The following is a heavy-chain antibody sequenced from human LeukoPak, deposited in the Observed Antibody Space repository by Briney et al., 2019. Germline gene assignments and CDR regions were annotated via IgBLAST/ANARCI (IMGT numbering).Heavy chain of an antibody. CDR1: GGSFNDYF. J-gene: IGHJ4*02. V-gene: IGHV4-34*01. D-gene: IGHD4-17*01. CDR2: INHSGSS. Sequence: PSETLSLTCAVYGGSFNDYFWSWIRQPPGQGLEWIGEINHSGSSNYNPSLKSRVTISVDTSKNQFSLRLSSVTAADTAVYYCATFVVDDYGDYSSDYWGQGTLVTVSS. CDR3: ATFVVDDYGDYSSDY.